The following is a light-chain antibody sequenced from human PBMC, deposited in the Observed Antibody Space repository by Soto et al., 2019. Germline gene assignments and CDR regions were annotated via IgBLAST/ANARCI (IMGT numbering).Light chain of an antibody. J-gene: IGKJ1*01. V-gene: IGKV1-27*01. CDR3: QRYNSAPRT. CDR1: QGIANY. Sequence: DTQMTQSPSSLSASVGDRVTITCRASQGIANYLAWYQQKPGKPPNLLIYTASTLQSGVPSRFSGAGSGTDFTLTISSLQPEDVATYYCQRYNSAPRTFGQGTKLEIK. CDR2: TAS.